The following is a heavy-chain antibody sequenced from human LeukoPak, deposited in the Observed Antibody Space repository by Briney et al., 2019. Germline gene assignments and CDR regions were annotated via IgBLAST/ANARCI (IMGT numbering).Heavy chain of an antibody. CDR1: GGSISSGDYY. V-gene: IGHV4-30-4*01. CDR2: MYYSGST. CDR3: ARPYYYDSRIDP. J-gene: IGHJ5*02. Sequence: SETLSLTCTVAGGSISSGDYYWSWIRQPPGKGLEWIAYMYYSGSTYYNPSLKSRVTMSADTSKNQLSLKLSSVTAADTAVYYCARPYYYDSRIDPWGQGILVTVSS. D-gene: IGHD3-22*01.